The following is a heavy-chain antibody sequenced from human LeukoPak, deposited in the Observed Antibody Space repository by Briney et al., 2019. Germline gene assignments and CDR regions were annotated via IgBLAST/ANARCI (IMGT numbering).Heavy chain of an antibody. J-gene: IGHJ4*02. CDR1: GFIFDDYA. Sequence: GGSLRLSCEASGFIFDDYAMQWVRQAPGKGLEWVSLVSWDGSTTYYTDSVKGRFTISRDNKKKSLYLQMNSLRAEDTALYYCAKGAEVGLALATPIDSWGQGTLVTVSS. CDR3: AKGAEVGLALATPIDS. D-gene: IGHD1-1*01. CDR2: VSWDGSTT. V-gene: IGHV3-43D*03.